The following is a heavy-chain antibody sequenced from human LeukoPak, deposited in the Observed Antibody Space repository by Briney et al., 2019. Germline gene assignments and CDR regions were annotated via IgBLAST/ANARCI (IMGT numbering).Heavy chain of an antibody. Sequence: SQTLSLTCAISGDSVSSNSAAWNWIRQSPSRGLEWLGRTYYRSKWYNDYAVSVKSRITINPDTSKNQFSLQLNSVTPEDTAVYYCARGMAVAGNYYYYYGMDVWGQRTTVTVSS. J-gene: IGHJ6*02. CDR3: ARGMAVAGNYYYYYGMDV. V-gene: IGHV6-1*01. CDR2: TYYRSKWYN. CDR1: GDSVSSNSAA. D-gene: IGHD6-19*01.